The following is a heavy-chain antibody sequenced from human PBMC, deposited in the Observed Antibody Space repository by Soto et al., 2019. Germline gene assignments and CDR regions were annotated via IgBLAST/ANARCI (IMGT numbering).Heavy chain of an antibody. CDR3: ARVSHYYDRGGYLGGFDY. CDR2: INPNSGGT. J-gene: IGHJ4*02. Sequence: ASVKVSCKASGYTFTGYYMHWVRQAPGQGLEWMGWINPNSGGTNYAQKFQGWVTMTRDTSISTTYMELSRLRSDDTAVYYCARVSHYYDRGGYLGGFDYWGQGTLVTVSS. D-gene: IGHD3-22*01. V-gene: IGHV1-2*04. CDR1: GYTFTGYY.